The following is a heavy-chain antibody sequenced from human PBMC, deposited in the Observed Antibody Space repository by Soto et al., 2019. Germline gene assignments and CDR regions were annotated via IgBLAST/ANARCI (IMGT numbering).Heavy chain of an antibody. Sequence: QVQLQESGPGLVKPSQTLSLTCTVSGGSISSGGYYWSWIRQHPGKGLEWIGYIYYSGSTYYNPSLNGRVTISVDTSKNQFSLKLGSVTAADTAVDYCAREGGIVGATAADYWGQGTLVTVSS. D-gene: IGHD1-26*01. CDR1: GGSISSGGYY. V-gene: IGHV4-31*03. CDR3: AREGGIVGATAADY. CDR2: IYYSGST. J-gene: IGHJ4*02.